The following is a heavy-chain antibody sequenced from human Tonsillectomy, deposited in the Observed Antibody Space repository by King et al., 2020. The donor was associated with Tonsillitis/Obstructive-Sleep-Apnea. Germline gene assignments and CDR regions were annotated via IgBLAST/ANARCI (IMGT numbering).Heavy chain of an antibody. CDR1: GFTVTNAW. CDR3: TTAGRAYFMGY. CDR2: IKSKSDGGTT. D-gene: IGHD3-16*01. V-gene: IGHV3-15*01. Sequence: VQLVESGGRLVKPGGSLRLSCAASGFTVTNAWMSWVRQAPGKGPEWVGRIKSKSDGGTTDFGAPAKGRFTISRDDSENTLYLQMNSLKTEDTAVYFFTTAGRAYFMGYGGRGTLVPAS. J-gene: IGHJ4*02.